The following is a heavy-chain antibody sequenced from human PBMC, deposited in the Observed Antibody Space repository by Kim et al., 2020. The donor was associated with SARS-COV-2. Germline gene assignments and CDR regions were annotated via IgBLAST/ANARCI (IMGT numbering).Heavy chain of an antibody. Sequence: YAQKVKGRVTMTTDTSTSTAYMDLRSLRSDDTAVYYCARDLSGSEQALLVWGQGTLVTVSS. J-gene: IGHJ4*02. V-gene: IGHV1-18*01. D-gene: IGHD6-13*01. CDR3: ARDLSGSEQALLV.